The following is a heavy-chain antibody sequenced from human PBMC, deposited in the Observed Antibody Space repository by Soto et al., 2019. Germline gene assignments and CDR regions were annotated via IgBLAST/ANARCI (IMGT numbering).Heavy chain of an antibody. CDR3: ARDRSYRFYYYYGMDV. CDR1: GGSISSGGYY. J-gene: IGHJ6*02. D-gene: IGHD3-10*01. Sequence: QVQLQESGPGLVKPSQTLSLTCTVSGGSISSGGYYWSWIRQHPGKGLEWIGYIYYSGSTYYNPSLKSRVTISVDTSKNQFSLKLSSVTAADTAVYYCARDRSYRFYYYYGMDVWGQGTTVTVSS. CDR2: IYYSGST. V-gene: IGHV4-31*03.